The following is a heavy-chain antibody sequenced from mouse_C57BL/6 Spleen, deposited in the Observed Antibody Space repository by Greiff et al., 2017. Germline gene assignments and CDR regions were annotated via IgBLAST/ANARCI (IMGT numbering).Heavy chain of an antibody. Sequence: QVQLQQSGAELVKPGASVKLSCTASGYTFTEYTIHWVKQRSGQGLEWIGWIYPGSGSIKYNAKFKDKATLTADKSSSPAYMVHRIVTSDTSAFYFGARNEDASNWCLDVWGTGTTVTVSS. CDR1: GYTFTEYT. V-gene: IGHV1-62-2*01. CDR2: IYPGSGSI. J-gene: IGHJ1*03. CDR3: ARNEDASNWCLDV. D-gene: IGHD2-10*02.